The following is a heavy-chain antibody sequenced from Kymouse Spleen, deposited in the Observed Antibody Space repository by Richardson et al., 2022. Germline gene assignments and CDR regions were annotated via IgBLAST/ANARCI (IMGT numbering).Heavy chain of an antibody. CDR1: GGSFSGYY. Sequence: QVQLQQWGAGLLKPSETLSLTCAVYGGSFSGYYWSWIRQPPGKGLEWIGEINHSGSTNYNPSLKSRVTISVDTSKNQFSLKLSSVTAADTAVYYCARGRIYYGSGSYYNDYYYYGMDVWGQGTTVTVSS. CDR2: INHSGST. J-gene: IGHJ6*02. D-gene: IGHD3-10*01. CDR3: ARGRIYYGSGSYYNDYYYYGMDV. V-gene: IGHV4-34*01.